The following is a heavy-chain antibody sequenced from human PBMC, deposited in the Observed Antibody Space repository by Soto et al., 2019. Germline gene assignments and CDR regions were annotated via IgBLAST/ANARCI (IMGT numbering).Heavy chain of an antibody. CDR3: ARTIIAFGEVIAPHWFDP. D-gene: IGHD3-16*02. Sequence: RGSLRLSCVVSGFTLSYYCMNWVLQAPGRGLEWVASISSGGNFIYYADSVRGRFTISRDNAENSLYLQMNSLGVEDTATYYCARTIIAFGEVIAPHWFDPWGQGTQVTVSS. CDR1: GFTLSYYC. V-gene: IGHV3-21*06. J-gene: IGHJ5*02. CDR2: ISSGGNFI.